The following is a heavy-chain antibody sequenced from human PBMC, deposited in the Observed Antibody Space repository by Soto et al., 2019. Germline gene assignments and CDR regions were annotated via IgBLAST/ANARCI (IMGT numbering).Heavy chain of an antibody. D-gene: IGHD4-17*01. V-gene: IGHV3-74*01. J-gene: IGHJ6*02. CDR2: INNDGSRT. CDR3: ARLKETRASYADYAVSLDV. Sequence: GGSLRLSCAASGFSFSNYWMHWVRQDPGKGLVWVSRINNDGSRTSYADSVKGRFTISRDNAKNTLSLQMNSLRAEDTAVYYCARLKETRASYADYAVSLDVWGQGTSVTVSS. CDR1: GFSFSNYW.